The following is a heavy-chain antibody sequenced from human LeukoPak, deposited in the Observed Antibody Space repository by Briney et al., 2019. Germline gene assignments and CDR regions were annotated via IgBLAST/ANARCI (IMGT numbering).Heavy chain of an antibody. J-gene: IGHJ5*02. V-gene: IGHV4-38-2*01. Sequence: SETLSLTCAVSGYSISSGYYWGWIRQPPGKGLEWIGSIYHSGSTYYNPSLKSRVTISADTSKNQFSLKLSSVTAADTAVYYCARTHSTNWFDPWGQGTLVTVSS. CDR1: GYSISSGYY. D-gene: IGHD2/OR15-2a*01. CDR3: ARTHSTNWFDP. CDR2: IYHSGST.